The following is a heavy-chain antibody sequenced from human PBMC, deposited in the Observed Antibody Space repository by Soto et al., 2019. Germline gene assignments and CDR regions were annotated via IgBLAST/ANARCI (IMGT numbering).Heavy chain of an antibody. Sequence: ASETLSLTCTVSGGSMSGYHWSWFRHPPGKGLQWIGYIYHSGSTNYNASLKSRVTMSVDTSKSQFSLKLRYVTAADTAVYYCAKVGIAAAATVSLYFDYWGQGTLVTVSS. J-gene: IGHJ4*02. CDR1: GGSMSGYH. CDR3: AKVGIAAAATVSLYFDY. CDR2: IYHSGST. V-gene: IGHV4-59*01. D-gene: IGHD6-13*01.